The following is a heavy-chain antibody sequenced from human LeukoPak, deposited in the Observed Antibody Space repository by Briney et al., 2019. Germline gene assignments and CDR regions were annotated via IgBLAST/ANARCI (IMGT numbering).Heavy chain of an antibody. CDR2: IYTSGST. CDR3: ARVTGYMIEDYFDY. V-gene: IGHV4-4*07. CDR1: GGSFSSYY. J-gene: IGHJ4*02. D-gene: IGHD3-22*01. Sequence: SETLSLTCTVSGGSFSSYYWSWIRQPAGKGLEWSGRIYTSGSTNYNPSLKSRVTMSVDTSKNQFSLKLSSVTAADTAVYYCARVTGYMIEDYFDYWGQGTLVTVSS.